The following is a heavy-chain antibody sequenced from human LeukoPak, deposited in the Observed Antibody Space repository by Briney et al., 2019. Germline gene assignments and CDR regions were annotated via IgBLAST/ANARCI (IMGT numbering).Heavy chain of an antibody. CDR1: GGSISNNGYY. D-gene: IGHD4/OR15-4a*01. J-gene: IGHJ3*01. CDR3: ASVLTRAFV. V-gene: IGHV4-30-2*01. CDR2: IYYTGST. Sequence: NPSETLSLTCTVSGGSISNNGYYWSWIRHPPGKALEWIGHIYYTGSTYYNPSLKSRVTISVDRSKNQFSLKLRSVTAADTAVYYCASVLTRAFVWGQGTMVTVSS.